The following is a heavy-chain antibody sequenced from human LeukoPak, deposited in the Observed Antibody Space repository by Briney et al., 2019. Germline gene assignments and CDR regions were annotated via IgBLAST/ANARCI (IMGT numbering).Heavy chain of an antibody. CDR3: APNFWGGYLTDY. Sequence: AGGSLRLSCTASGFIFSSYSMNWVRQAPGKGLEWVSYISSSSDTIYYADSVKGRFTISRGNAKNSLYLQMNSLRDVDTAVYYCAPNFWGGYLTDYWGQGTLVTVSS. J-gene: IGHJ4*02. D-gene: IGHD3-3*01. CDR1: GFIFSSYS. V-gene: IGHV3-48*02. CDR2: ISSSSDTI.